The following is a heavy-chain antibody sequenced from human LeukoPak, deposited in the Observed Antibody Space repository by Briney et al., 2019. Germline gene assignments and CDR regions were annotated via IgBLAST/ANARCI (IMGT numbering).Heavy chain of an antibody. Sequence: SETLSLTCAVYGGSFSGYYWSWIRQPPGKGLEWIGEINHRGSTNYNPSLKSRVSISVDTSKNQFSLKLSSVTAADTAVYYCARRVEVSATFYYSSYMDVWGKGTTVTISS. CDR2: INHRGST. CDR1: GGSFSGYY. CDR3: ARRVEVSATFYYSSYMDV. V-gene: IGHV4-34*01. J-gene: IGHJ6*03. D-gene: IGHD2-15*01.